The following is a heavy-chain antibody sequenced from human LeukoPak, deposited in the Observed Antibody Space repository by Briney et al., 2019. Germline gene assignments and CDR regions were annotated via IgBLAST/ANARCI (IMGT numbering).Heavy chain of an antibody. Sequence: GGSVRLSCATSGFTFSTYHMNWVRQAPGKGLEWVSSISSTSSYIYYADSVKGRFTISRDNAKNSLYLQMNSLRVGDTAVYYCAKDLGRYRNNYFDYWGQGTLVTVSS. CDR3: AKDLGRYRNNYFDY. CDR2: ISSTSSYI. CDR1: GFTFSTYH. D-gene: IGHD1-26*01. J-gene: IGHJ4*02. V-gene: IGHV3-21*01.